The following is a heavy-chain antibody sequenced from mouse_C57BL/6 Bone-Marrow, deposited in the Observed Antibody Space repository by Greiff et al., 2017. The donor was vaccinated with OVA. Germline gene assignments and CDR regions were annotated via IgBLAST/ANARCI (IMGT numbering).Heavy chain of an antibody. CDR3: TRDGGLLRRYFDV. Sequence: EVQVVESGEGLVKPGGSLKLSCAASGFTFSSYAMSWVRQTPEKRLEWVAYISSGGDYIYYADPVKGRFTISRDNARNTLYLQMSSLKSEDTAMYYCTRDGGLLRRYFDVWGTGTTVTVSS. V-gene: IGHV5-9-1*02. J-gene: IGHJ1*03. D-gene: IGHD1-2*01. CDR2: ISSGGDYI. CDR1: GFTFSSYA.